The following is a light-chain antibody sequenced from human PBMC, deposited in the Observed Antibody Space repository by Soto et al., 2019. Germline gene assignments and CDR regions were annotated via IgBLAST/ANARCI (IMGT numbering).Light chain of an antibody. J-gene: IGLJ3*02. CDR2: SNN. CDR3: STWDDSLNGVL. V-gene: IGLV1-44*01. CDR1: SSNIGSNT. Sequence: QSVLTKPPSASGAPGRRVAISCSGSSSNIGSNTVNWYQHLPGTAPRLLIYSNNQRPSGVPDRFSGSQSGTSASLAISGLQSEDEAHYYCSTWDDSLNGVLFGGGTKLTVL.